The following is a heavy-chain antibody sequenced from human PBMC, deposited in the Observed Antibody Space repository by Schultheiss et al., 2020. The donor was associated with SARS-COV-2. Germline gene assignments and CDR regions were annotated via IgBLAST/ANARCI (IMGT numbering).Heavy chain of an antibody. CDR1: GGSISSGGYS. CDR2: IYYSGST. D-gene: IGHD3-3*01. J-gene: IGHJ6*02. V-gene: IGHV4-30-2*01. CDR3: ARDQRGVTIFGVVTHNYGMDV. Sequence: SETLSLTCTVSGGSISSGGYSWSWIRQPPGKGLEWIGYIYYSGSTYYNPSLKSRVTISVDTSKNQFSLKLSSVTAADTAVYYCARDQRGVTIFGVVTHNYGMDVWGQGTTVTVSS.